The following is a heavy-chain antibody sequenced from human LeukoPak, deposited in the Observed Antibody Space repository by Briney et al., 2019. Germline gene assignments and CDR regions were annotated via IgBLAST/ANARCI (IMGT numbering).Heavy chain of an antibody. CDR1: GFTFSSYG. V-gene: IGHV3-23*01. D-gene: IGHD3-10*01. CDR3: AKDRAYAFDI. J-gene: IGHJ3*02. Sequence: GGSLRLSCAASGFTFSSYGVSWVRQAPGKGLEWVSALSGSGGTTYNADSVKGRFTISRDNSKNTLYLQMNSLRVEDTAVYYCAKDRAYAFDIWGQGTMVTVSS. CDR2: LSGSGGTT.